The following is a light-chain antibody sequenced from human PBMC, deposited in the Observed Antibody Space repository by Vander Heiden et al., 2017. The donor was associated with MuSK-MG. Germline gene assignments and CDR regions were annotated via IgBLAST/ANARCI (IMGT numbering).Light chain of an antibody. CDR3: QQLNRYPRMYT. J-gene: IGKJ2*01. V-gene: IGKV1-9*01. CDR1: QGISSY. CDR2: AAS. Sequence: DIQLTQSPSFLSASVGDRVTITCRASQGISSYLAWYQQKPGKAPKLLIYAASTLQSGVPSRFSGSGSGTEFTLTISSLQPEDFATYYCQQLNRYPRMYTFGQRTKLEIK.